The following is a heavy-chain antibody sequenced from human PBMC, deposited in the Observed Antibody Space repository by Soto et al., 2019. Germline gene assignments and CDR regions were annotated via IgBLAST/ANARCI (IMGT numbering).Heavy chain of an antibody. CDR2: INAGDGNT. V-gene: IGHV1-3*01. CDR1: GYTFTTYA. CDR3: ARSLSRKSRFYFDN. Sequence: ASVKVSCKASGYTFTTYALHWVRQAPGQRLEWMGCINAGDGNTKYSQKFQGRVTIARDTSASTAYMELSSLRSEDTAAYYCARSLSRKSRFYFDNWGHGTLVTVSS. J-gene: IGHJ4*01.